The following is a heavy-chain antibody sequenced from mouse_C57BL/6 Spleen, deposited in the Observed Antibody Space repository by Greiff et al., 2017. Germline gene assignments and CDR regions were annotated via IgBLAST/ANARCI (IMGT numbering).Heavy chain of an antibody. D-gene: IGHD3-2*02. CDR1: GYTFTSYW. CDR2: IYPGSGST. CDR3: ARGSSGYFDH. J-gene: IGHJ2*01. Sequence: QVQLQQSGAELVRPGASVTLSCKASGYTFTSYWITWVKQRPGQGLEWIGDIYPGSGSTNYNEKFKSKATLTVDTSSSTAYMQLSSLTSEDSAVYYCARGSSGYFDHWGQGTTLTVSS. V-gene: IGHV1-55*01.